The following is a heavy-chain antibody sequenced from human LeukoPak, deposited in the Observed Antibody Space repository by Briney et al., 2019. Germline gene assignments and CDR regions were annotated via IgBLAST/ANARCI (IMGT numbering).Heavy chain of an antibody. CDR3: AKELEGYIYGPVDY. D-gene: IGHD5-18*01. V-gene: IGHV3-30*18. J-gene: IGHJ4*02. CDR1: GFTFSGYG. CDR2: ISYDGSNK. Sequence: GGSLRLSCAASGFTFSGYGMHWVRQAPGKGLEWVAVISYDGSNKYYADSVKGRFTISRDNSKNTLYLQMSSLRAEDTAVYYCAKELEGYIYGPVDYWGQGTLVTVSS.